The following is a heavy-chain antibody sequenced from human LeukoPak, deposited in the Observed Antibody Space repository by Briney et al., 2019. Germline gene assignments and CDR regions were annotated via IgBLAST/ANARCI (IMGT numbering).Heavy chain of an antibody. CDR3: AREGGGVVIIRSYDY. CDR1: GGSFSGYY. D-gene: IGHD3-3*01. J-gene: IGHJ4*02. Sequence: PSETLSLTCAVYGGSFSGYYWSWIRQPPGKGLEWIGEINHSGSTNYNPSLKSRVTISADTSKNLFSLKLSSVTAADTAVYYCAREGGGVVIIRSYDYWGQGTLVTVSS. V-gene: IGHV4-34*01. CDR2: INHSGST.